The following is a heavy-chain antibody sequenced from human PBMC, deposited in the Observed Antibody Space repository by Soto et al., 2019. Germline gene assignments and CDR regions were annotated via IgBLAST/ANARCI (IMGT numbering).Heavy chain of an antibody. Sequence: QVQLVESGGGVVQPGRSLRLSCAASGFTFSSYAMYWVRQAPGKGLEWVAVISYDGNNKHYADSVKGRFTIARDNYKNPLYLQMNSLGAEDTAVYYCARAGCDGGTCYTLVGLRYGMDVWGQGTTVTVSS. CDR3: ARAGCDGGTCYTLVGLRYGMDV. V-gene: IGHV3-30-3*01. D-gene: IGHD2-15*01. CDR2: ISYDGNNK. J-gene: IGHJ6*02. CDR1: GFTFSSYA.